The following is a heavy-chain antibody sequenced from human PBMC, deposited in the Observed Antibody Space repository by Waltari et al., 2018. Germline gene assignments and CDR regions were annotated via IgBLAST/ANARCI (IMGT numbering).Heavy chain of an antibody. CDR3: ARDMGGPPDY. Sequence: QVQLVQSGAEVKKPGASVKVSCKASGYTFTSYAMHWVRQAPGQRLEWMGWINAGNGNTKYSQKFQGRVTMTRDTSISTAYMELSRLRSDDTAVYYCARDMGGPPDYWGQGTLVTVSS. V-gene: IGHV1-3*01. J-gene: IGHJ4*02. CDR2: INAGNGNT. D-gene: IGHD3-16*01. CDR1: GYTFTSYA.